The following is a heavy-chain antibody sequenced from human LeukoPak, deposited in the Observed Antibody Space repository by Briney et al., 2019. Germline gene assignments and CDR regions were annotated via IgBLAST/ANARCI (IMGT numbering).Heavy chain of an antibody. CDR1: GFTFSSHW. V-gene: IGHV3-74*01. CDR2: INTDGSTT. D-gene: IGHD3-22*01. CDR3: ARARDLYDSSGYSFDY. J-gene: IGHJ4*02. Sequence: GGSLRLSCVVSGFTFSSHWMHWVRQAPGKGPVWVSRINTDGSTTNYADSVKGRFTISRDNAKNTLYLQMNSLRAEDTAVYYCARARDLYDSSGYSFDYWGQGTLVTVSS.